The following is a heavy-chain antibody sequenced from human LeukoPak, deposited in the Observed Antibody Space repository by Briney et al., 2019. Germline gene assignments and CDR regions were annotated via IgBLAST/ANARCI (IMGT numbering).Heavy chain of an antibody. D-gene: IGHD3-10*01. Sequence: ASVKVSCKASGYTFTSYYMHWVRQAPGQGLEWMGIINPSGGSTSYAQKFQGRVTMTRDMSTSTVYMELSSLRSEDTAVYYCARQGRYGSGSYYKYSYYYYYMDVWGKGTTVTISS. V-gene: IGHV1-46*03. CDR3: ARQGRYGSGSYYKYSYYYYYMDV. CDR2: INPSGGST. CDR1: GYTFTSYY. J-gene: IGHJ6*03.